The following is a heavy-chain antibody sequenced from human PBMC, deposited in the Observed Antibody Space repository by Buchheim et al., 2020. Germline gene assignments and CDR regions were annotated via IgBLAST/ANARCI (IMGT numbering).Heavy chain of an antibody. Sequence: QVQLQQWGAGLLKPSETLSLTCAVYGGSFSGYYWSWIRQLPGKGLEWIGEINHSGRTNSNPSLKSRVTLSGATYKNQFSLKLSSVTAADTAVYYCARGLGIQLWFSWFDPWGQGTL. V-gene: IGHV4-34*01. J-gene: IGHJ5*02. D-gene: IGHD5-18*01. CDR2: INHSGRT. CDR1: GGSFSGYY. CDR3: ARGLGIQLWFSWFDP.